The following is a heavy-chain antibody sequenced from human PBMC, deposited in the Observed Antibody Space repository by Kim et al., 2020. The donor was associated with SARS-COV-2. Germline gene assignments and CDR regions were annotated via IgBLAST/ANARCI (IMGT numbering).Heavy chain of an antibody. CDR3: ARQWGQESPLRL. Sequence: SETLSLTCTVSEGSINSYYLSWIRQPPGKGLEWIGYISYSGTTNYNPSLKSRLTISVDTSKNQFSLNLSSVTAADTAVYYCARQWGQESPLRLWGRGTLVTVSS. V-gene: IGHV4-59*01. CDR2: ISYSGTT. CDR1: EGSINSYY. J-gene: IGHJ2*01. D-gene: IGHD6-19*01.